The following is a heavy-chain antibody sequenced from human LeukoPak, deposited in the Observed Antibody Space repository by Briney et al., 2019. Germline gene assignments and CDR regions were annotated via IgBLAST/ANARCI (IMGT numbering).Heavy chain of an antibody. CDR2: IYSSGST. CDR3: ARASTRGIAMVRGDPPRPPYFQH. Sequence: SETLSLTCTVSGGSISTYYWSWIRQPAGKGLEWIGRIYSSGSTSYNPSLKSRVTMSADTSKNQFSLKLSSVTAADTAVYYCARASTRGIAMVRGDPPRPPYFQHWGQGTLVTVSS. V-gene: IGHV4-4*07. D-gene: IGHD3-10*01. J-gene: IGHJ1*01. CDR1: GGSISTYY.